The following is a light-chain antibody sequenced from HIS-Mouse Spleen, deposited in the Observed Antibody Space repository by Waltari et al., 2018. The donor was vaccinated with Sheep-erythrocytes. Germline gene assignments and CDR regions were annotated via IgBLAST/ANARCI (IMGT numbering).Light chain of an antibody. CDR2: EGS. CDR1: SSDVGSYNL. J-gene: IGLJ1*01. Sequence: QSALTQPASVSGSPGQSITIPCTGTSSDVGSYNLLSWYQQHPGKAPKLMIYEGSKRPSGVSNRFSGSKSGNTASLTISGLQAEDEADYYCCSYAGSYNHVFATGTKVTVL. CDR3: CSYAGSYNHV. V-gene: IGLV2-23*01.